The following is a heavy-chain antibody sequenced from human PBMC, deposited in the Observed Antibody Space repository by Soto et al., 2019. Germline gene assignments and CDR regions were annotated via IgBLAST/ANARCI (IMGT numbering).Heavy chain of an antibody. V-gene: IGHV3-11*01. J-gene: IGHJ4*02. D-gene: IGHD6-19*01. CDR1: GFTFNDFY. CDR2: INNRGDDI. CDR3: AKDRGGFAGGWEYFDY. Sequence: QLQLVESGGGLVKPGGSLRLSCAASGFTFNDFYMIWFRQAPGRGLEWLAYINNRGDDIYYADSVRGRFTISRDNGKNSLYLQMNALSAEDTAFYYCAKDRGGFAGGWEYFDYWGQGALVTVSS.